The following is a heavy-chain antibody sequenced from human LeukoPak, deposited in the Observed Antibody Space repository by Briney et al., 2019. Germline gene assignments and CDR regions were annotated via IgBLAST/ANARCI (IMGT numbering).Heavy chain of an antibody. J-gene: IGHJ4*02. CDR3: ARGSCSATNCPSFDY. CDR1: GFTFSAYS. CDR2: ISSSSTYI. Sequence: KAGGSLRLSCAASGFTFSAYSMNWVRQAPGKGLEWVSSISSSSTYIYYADLVKGRFTISRDNAKKSLYLQMSSLRAEDTAVYYCARGSCSATNCPSFDYWGQGTLVTVSS. D-gene: IGHD2-2*01. V-gene: IGHV3-21*01.